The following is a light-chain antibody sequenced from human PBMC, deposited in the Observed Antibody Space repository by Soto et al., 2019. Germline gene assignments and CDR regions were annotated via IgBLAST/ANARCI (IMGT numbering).Light chain of an antibody. CDR2: DVS. J-gene: IGLJ3*02. Sequence: QSALTQPASVSGSPGQSITISCTGTFSDINTYNFVSWFRQHPGKAPKLMIYDVSSRPSGVSDRFSGSKSGKMASLTISGLQAEDEADYYCCIYIGNSWVSGGGTKLTVL. CDR1: FSDINTYNF. CDR3: CIYIGNSWV. V-gene: IGLV2-14*01.